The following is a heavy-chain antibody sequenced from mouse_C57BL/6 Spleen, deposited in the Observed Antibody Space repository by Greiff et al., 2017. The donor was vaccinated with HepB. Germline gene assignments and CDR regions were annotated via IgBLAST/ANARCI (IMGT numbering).Heavy chain of an antibody. CDR3: ARNDYDSPFAY. CDR2: IYPRSGNT. CDR1: GYTFTSYG. V-gene: IGHV1-81*01. Sequence: QVQLKESGAELARPGASVKLSCKASGYTFTSYGISWVKQRTGQGLEWIGEIYPRSGNTYYNEKFKGKATLTADKSSSTAYMELRSLTSEDSAVYFCARNDYDSPFAYWGQGTLVTVSA. J-gene: IGHJ3*01. D-gene: IGHD2-4*01.